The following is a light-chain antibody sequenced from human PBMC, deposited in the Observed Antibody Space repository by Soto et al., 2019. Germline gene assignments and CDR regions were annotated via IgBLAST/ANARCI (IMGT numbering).Light chain of an antibody. V-gene: IGLV2-14*01. CDR1: ITGVGFYNF. Sequence: QSALTQPASVSGSLGQSITISCTGTITGVGFYNFVSWYQLVPGKAPKVIIFEVSNRPSGVSSRLSGSKSGNTASLSISGLQPEDEADYFCSSFKPGSTLIFGGGTTVTVL. J-gene: IGLJ2*01. CDR2: EVS. CDR3: SSFKPGSTLI.